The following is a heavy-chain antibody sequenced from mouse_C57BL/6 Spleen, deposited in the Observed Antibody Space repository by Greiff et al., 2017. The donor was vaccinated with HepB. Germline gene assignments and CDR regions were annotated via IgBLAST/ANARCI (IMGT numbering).Heavy chain of an antibody. D-gene: IGHD2-4*01. CDR2: IWSGGST. CDR3: ARKEGDYDGAWFAY. J-gene: IGHJ3*01. V-gene: IGHV2-2*01. Sequence: QVQLKQSGPGLVQPSQSLSITCTVSGFSLTSYGVHWVRQSPGKGLEWLGVIWSGGSTDYNAAFISRLSISKDNSKSQVFFKMNSLQADDTAIYYCARKEGDYDGAWFAYWGQGTLVTVSA. CDR1: GFSLTSYG.